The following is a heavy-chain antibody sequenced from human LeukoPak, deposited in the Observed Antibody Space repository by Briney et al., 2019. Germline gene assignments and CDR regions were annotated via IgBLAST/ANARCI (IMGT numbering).Heavy chain of an antibody. V-gene: IGHV1-8*01. CDR1: GYTFTSYD. Sequence: GASVKVSCKASGYTFTSYDINWVRQATGQGLEWMGWMNPNSGNTGYAQRFQGRVTMTRDTSTSTVYMELSSLRSEDTAVYYCARGGGRSQSEYYFDYWGQGTLVTVSS. CDR3: ARGGGRSQSEYYFDY. D-gene: IGHD3-16*01. J-gene: IGHJ4*02. CDR2: MNPNSGNT.